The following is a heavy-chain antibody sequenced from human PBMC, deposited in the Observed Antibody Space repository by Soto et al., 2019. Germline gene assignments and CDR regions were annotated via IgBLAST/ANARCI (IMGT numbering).Heavy chain of an antibody. D-gene: IGHD3-10*01. CDR3: ARVSNTMVRGVIINWFDP. V-gene: IGHV4-4*07. J-gene: IGHJ5*02. CDR1: GGSISSYY. Sequence: SETLSLTCTVSGGSISSYYWSWIRQPAGKGLEWIGRIYTSGSTNYNPSLKSRVTMSVDTSKNQFSLKLSSVTAADTAVYYCARVSNTMVRGVIINWFDPWGQGTLVTGSS. CDR2: IYTSGST.